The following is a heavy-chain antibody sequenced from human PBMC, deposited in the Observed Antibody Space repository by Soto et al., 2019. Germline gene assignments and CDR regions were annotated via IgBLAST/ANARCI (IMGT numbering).Heavy chain of an antibody. CDR3: ARDRTRYCSSTSCYYYGMDV. CDR1: GGSISSGGYY. J-gene: IGHJ6*02. CDR2: IYYSGST. V-gene: IGHV4-31*03. D-gene: IGHD2-2*01. Sequence: QVQLQESGPGLVKPSQTLSLTCTVSGGSISSGGYYWSWIRQHPGKGLEWIGYIYYSGSTYYNPSLKSRVTMSVDTSKNQFSLKLSSVTAADTAVYYCARDRTRYCSSTSCYYYGMDVWGQGTTVTVSS.